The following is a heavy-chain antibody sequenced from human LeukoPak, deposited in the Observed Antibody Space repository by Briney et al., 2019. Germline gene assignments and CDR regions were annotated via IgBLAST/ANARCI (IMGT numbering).Heavy chain of an antibody. J-gene: IGHJ4*02. CDR1: GFTFSSYG. D-gene: IGHD1-26*01. Sequence: GGTLRLSCAASGFTFSSYGMSWVRQAPGKGLEWVSGISGSGGTTYYADSVKGRFTISRDNSKNTLYLQMNSLRAEDTAVYYCASPSGSYRVFDYWGQGTLVTVSS. CDR3: ASPSGSYRVFDY. CDR2: ISGSGGTT. V-gene: IGHV3-23*01.